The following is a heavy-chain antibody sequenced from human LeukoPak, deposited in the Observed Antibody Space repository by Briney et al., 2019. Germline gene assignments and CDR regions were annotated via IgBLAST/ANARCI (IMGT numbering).Heavy chain of an antibody. Sequence: GGSLRLSCAASGFIFSTYWMTWVRQAPGKGLEWVATIKYDGDEKYYVDSVRGRFTISRDNAKNSLYLQMNSLTAEDTAVFYCVRESFSRGDFNWGQGTLVSVSS. CDR1: GFIFSTYW. V-gene: IGHV3-7*01. D-gene: IGHD7-27*01. CDR2: IKYDGDEK. CDR3: VRESFSRGDFN. J-gene: IGHJ4*02.